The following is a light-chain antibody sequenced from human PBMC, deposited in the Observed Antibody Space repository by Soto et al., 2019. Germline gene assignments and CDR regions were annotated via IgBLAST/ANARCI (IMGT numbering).Light chain of an antibody. CDR2: DTS. J-gene: IGKJ1*01. CDR1: QSVRDRY. CDR3: QQYGSSPGT. V-gene: IGKV3-20*01. Sequence: EIVLTQSPGTLSLSPGERATLSCRASQSVRDRYLAWYQQKPGQAPSLLIYDTSTRATGVPARFSGSGSGTDFALTISRVEPEDFAIYFCQQYGSSPGTFDQGTKVDI.